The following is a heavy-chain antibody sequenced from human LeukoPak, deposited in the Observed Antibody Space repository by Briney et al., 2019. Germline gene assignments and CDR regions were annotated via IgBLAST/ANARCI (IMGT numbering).Heavy chain of an antibody. J-gene: IGHJ6*03. CDR1: GFTFSNYG. CDR2: MWYDGTNK. CDR3: ARDLPEQQLVANYMDV. Sequence: PGGSLRLSCAASGFTFSNYGIHWVRQAPGKGLEWVAVMWYDGTNKYYADAVKGRFTISRDNSKNTLYLQLNSLRAEDTAVYYCARDLPEQQLVANYMDVWGKGTTVTVSS. D-gene: IGHD6-13*01. V-gene: IGHV3-33*01.